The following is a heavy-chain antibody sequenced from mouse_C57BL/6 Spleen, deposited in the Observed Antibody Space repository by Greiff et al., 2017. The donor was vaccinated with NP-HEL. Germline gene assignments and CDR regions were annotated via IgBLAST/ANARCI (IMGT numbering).Heavy chain of an antibody. CDR1: GYTFTGYW. J-gene: IGHJ2*01. Sequence: QVQLQQSGAELMKPGASVKLSCKATGYTFTGYWIEWVKQRPGHGLEWIGEILPGSGSTNYNEKFKGKATFTADTSSNTAYMQLSSLTTEDSAIYYCARYRYSSDDYGSSYEGFDYWGQGTTLTVSS. V-gene: IGHV1-9*01. D-gene: IGHD1-1*01. CDR2: ILPGSGST. CDR3: ARYRYSSDDYGSSYEGFDY.